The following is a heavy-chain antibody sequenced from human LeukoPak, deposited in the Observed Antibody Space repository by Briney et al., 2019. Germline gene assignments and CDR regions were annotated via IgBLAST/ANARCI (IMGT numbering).Heavy chain of an antibody. CDR3: ARGDGYLDY. CDR2: IYYSGST. D-gene: IGHD3-22*01. CDR1: GGCISSGGYY. V-gene: IGHV4-31*03. J-gene: IGHJ4*02. Sequence: SETLSLTRTVSGGCISSGGYYWSWTRQHPGKGLEWIGYIYYSGSTYYNPSLKSRVTISVDTSKNQFSLKLSSVTAADTAVYYCARGDGYLDYWGQGTLVTVSS.